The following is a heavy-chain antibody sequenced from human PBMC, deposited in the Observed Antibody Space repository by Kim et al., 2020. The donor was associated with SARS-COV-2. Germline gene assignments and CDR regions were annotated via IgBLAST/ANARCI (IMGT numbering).Heavy chain of an antibody. Sequence: ASVKVSCKVSGYMLTELSMHWGRQAPGNGLEWMGGFDPEDGETIYAQKFQGRITMTEDTSTDTAYMELSGLRSEDTAVYYCATGVAVAGRSSDYYYYYGMHVWGQGTTVTVSS. CDR3: ATGVAVAGRSSDYYYYYGMHV. V-gene: IGHV1-24*01. CDR2: FDPEDGET. D-gene: IGHD6-19*01. CDR1: GYMLTELS. J-gene: IGHJ6*02.